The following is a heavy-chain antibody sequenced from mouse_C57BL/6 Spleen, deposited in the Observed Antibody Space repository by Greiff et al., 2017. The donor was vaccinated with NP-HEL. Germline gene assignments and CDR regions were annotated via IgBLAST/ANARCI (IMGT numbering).Heavy chain of an antibody. CDR3: ASFTTVVAYYFDY. J-gene: IGHJ2*01. CDR2: IYPRSGNT. Sequence: VQLQESGAELAKPGASVKLSCKASGYTFTSYGISWVKQRTGQGLEWIGEIYPRSGNTYYNEKFKGKATLTADKSSSTAYMELRSLTSEDSAVYFCASFTTVVAYYFDYWGKGTTLTVSS. D-gene: IGHD1-1*01. CDR1: GYTFTSYG. V-gene: IGHV1-81*01.